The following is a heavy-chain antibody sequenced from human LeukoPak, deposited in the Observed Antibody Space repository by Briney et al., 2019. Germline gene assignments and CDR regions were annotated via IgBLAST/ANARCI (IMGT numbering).Heavy chain of an antibody. CDR1: GGSISSSSYY. CDR3: ARVESITIFGVVIHPIDY. J-gene: IGHJ4*02. V-gene: IGHV4-39*07. CDR2: IYYSGST. D-gene: IGHD3-3*01. Sequence: TPSETLSLTCTVSGGSISSSSYYWGWIRQPPVKGLEWIGSIYYSGSTYYNPSLKSRVTISVDTSKNQFSLKLSSVTAADTAVYYCARVESITIFGVVIHPIDYWGQGTLVTVSS.